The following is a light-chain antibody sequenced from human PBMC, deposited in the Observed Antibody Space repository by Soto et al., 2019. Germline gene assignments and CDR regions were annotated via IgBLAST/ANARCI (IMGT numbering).Light chain of an antibody. CDR1: QTIYSN. CDR3: QQYQNLWT. V-gene: IGKV3-15*01. Sequence: IMMTQSPATLSVSLGERATPSCRAGQTIYSNVAWYQQRPGQAPRLLIYRASTRATGVPARFSGSGSGTEFTLTISSLQSEDFAIYYCQQYQNLWTFGQGTKVDIK. J-gene: IGKJ1*01. CDR2: RAS.